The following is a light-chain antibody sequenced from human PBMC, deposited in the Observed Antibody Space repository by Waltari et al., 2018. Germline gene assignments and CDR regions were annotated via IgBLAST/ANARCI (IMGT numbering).Light chain of an antibody. CDR1: QNINRY. CDR2: AAS. CDR3: QQSYRTPYT. J-gene: IGKJ2*01. Sequence: DIQMRQFQCSRSASVGERVSITCRASQNINRYLNWYQQKPGKAPKLLICAASTLQSGVPSRFSGSGSGTDCTVTISSLQPEDSASYYCQQSYRTPYTFGQGTKVEV. V-gene: IGKV1-39*01.